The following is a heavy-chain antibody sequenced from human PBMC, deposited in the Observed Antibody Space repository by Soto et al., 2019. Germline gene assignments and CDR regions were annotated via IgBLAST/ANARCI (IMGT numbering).Heavy chain of an antibody. Sequence: ASVKVSCKASRYTFTRYDINWVRQATGQGLEWMGWMNPNSGNTGYAQKFQGRITMTRNTSIDKAYMELRSLRFDDTAAYYCERGQEVWWNAGPIGLHDLDTWGQRTTVTVSS. D-gene: IGHD3-16*01. J-gene: IGHJ6*02. CDR2: MNPNSGNT. CDR3: ERGQEVWWNAGPIGLHDLDT. CDR1: RYTFTRYD. V-gene: IGHV1-8*01.